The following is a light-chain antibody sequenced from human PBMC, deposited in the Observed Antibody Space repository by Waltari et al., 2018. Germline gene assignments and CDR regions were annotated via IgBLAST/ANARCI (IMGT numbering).Light chain of an antibody. CDR3: HQSSKLPIT. CDR2: YAS. J-gene: IGKJ5*01. V-gene: IGKV6-21*02. Sequence: EIVLTQSPDFQSVTPKEKVTITCRASQSIGRRLHWYQRKPGQSPTRLIKYASQSSSGVPSRFSGSGSGTDFTLTITSLEAEDAATYFCHQSSKLPITFGQGTRLEI. CDR1: QSIGRR.